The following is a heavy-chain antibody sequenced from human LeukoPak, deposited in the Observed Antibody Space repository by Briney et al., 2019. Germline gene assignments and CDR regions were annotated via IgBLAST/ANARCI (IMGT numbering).Heavy chain of an antibody. Sequence: SETLSLTCAVYGGSFSGYYWSWIRQPPGKGLEWIGEINHSGSTNYNPSLKSRVTISVDTSKNQFSLKLSSVTAADTAVYYCASLGPGGNSGFDYWGQGTLVTVSS. CDR1: GGSFSGYY. CDR2: INHSGST. D-gene: IGHD4-23*01. CDR3: ASLGPGGNSGFDY. V-gene: IGHV4-34*01. J-gene: IGHJ4*02.